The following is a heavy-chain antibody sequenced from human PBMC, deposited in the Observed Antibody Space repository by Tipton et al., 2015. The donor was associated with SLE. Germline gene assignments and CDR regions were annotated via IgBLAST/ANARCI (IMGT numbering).Heavy chain of an antibody. V-gene: IGHV4-34*01. CDR1: GGSFSGYN. D-gene: IGHD2-2*01. CDR3: ARPVYCSSTYCTGPLHF. Sequence: TLSLTCTVYGGSFSGYNWNWIRQPPGKGLEWIGEINHSGSTNYNPPLKSRVIISMDTSKNQFSLRLNSVTAADTAVYYCARPVYCSSTYCTGPLHFWGQGVLVNVSS. J-gene: IGHJ4*02. CDR2: INHSGST.